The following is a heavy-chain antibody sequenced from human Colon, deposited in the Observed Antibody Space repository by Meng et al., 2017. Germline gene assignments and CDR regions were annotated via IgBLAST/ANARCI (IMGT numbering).Heavy chain of an antibody. D-gene: IGHD2-15*01. Sequence: QVQLQESSPRLLQPSETLSLTCSVSGGSIRGNYWSWIRQSPVRGLEWIAYIYYTGSTNYNPSFKSRATISVDTSKNQFSLNLASVTAADTAVYYCAKYDRPPYCFEYWGQGTLFTVSS. CDR2: IYYTGST. CDR1: GGSIRGNY. V-gene: IGHV4-59*01. CDR3: AKYDRPPYCFEY. J-gene: IGHJ4*02.